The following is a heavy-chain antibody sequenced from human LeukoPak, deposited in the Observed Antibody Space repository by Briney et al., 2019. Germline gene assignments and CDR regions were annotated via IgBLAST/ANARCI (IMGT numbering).Heavy chain of an antibody. V-gene: IGHV1-46*01. CDR1: GYTFTSYY. J-gene: IGHJ4*02. D-gene: IGHD3-3*01. Sequence: ASVKVSCKASGYTFTSYYMHWVRQAPGQGLEWMGIINPSGGSTSYAQKFQGRVTMTRDTSTSTVYMELSSLRSEDTAVYYCARDHHSIASVRSVFWMSYWGQGTLVTVSS. CDR3: ARDHHSIASVRSVFWMSY. CDR2: INPSGGST.